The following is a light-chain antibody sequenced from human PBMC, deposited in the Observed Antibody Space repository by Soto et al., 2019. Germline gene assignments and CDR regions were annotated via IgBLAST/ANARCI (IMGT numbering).Light chain of an antibody. J-gene: IGKJ1*01. Sequence: IVLTQSPGTLSLSPGEIATLSCIASQSVSSSHLAWYQQKPGQAPRLLIYSASSRATGIPARFSASGTGTDFTLTISDVQPEDFAVYYCHQRQSWPRTFGQGTKVDIK. CDR2: SAS. CDR1: QSVSSSH. CDR3: HQRQSWPRT. V-gene: IGKV3-20*01.